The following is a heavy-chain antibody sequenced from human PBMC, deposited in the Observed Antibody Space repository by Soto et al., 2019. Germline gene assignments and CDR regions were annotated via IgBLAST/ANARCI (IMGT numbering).Heavy chain of an antibody. V-gene: IGHV4-31*03. Sequence: SETLSLTCTVSGGSISSGGYYWSWIRQHPGKGLEWIGYIYYSGSTYYNPSLKSRVTISVDTSKNQFSLKLSSVTAADTAVYYRARIYHDFDAFDIWGQGTMVTVSS. D-gene: IGHD2-2*01. CDR1: GGSISSGGYY. CDR2: IYYSGST. J-gene: IGHJ3*02. CDR3: ARIYHDFDAFDI.